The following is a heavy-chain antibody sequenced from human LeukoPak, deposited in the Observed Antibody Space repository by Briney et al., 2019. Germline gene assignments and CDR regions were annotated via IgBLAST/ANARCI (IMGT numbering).Heavy chain of an antibody. D-gene: IGHD5-18*01. Sequence: GGSLRLSCAASGFTFSSYSMNWVRQAPGKGLEWASSISSSSSYIYYADSVKGRFTISRDNAKNSLYLQMNSLRAEDTAVYYCASGIQLWAYFDYWGQGTLVTVSS. CDR1: GFTFSSYS. V-gene: IGHV3-21*01. J-gene: IGHJ4*02. CDR3: ASGIQLWAYFDY. CDR2: ISSSSSYI.